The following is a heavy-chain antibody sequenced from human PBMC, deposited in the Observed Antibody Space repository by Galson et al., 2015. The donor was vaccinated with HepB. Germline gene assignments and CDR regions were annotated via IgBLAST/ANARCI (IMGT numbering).Heavy chain of an antibody. Sequence: SVKVSCKASGYTFTSYAMNWVRQAPGQGLEWMGWINTNTGNPTYAQGFTGRFVFSLDTSVSTAYLRISSLKAEDTAVYYCAMYGDILTGYYLRGNEGAFDIWGQGTMVTVSS. CDR3: AMYGDILTGYYLRGNEGAFDI. V-gene: IGHV7-4-1*02. CDR2: INTNTGNP. J-gene: IGHJ3*02. CDR1: GYTFTSYA. D-gene: IGHD3-9*01.